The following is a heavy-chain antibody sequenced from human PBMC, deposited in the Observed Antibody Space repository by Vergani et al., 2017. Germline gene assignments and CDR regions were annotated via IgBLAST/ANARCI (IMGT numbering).Heavy chain of an antibody. CDR1: GDSMNSDDFY. CDR2: IFYSGST. CDR3: ARFKWHDIDY. J-gene: IGHJ4*02. Sequence: QVQLQESGPGLVKPSQTLSLTCTVSGDSMNSDDFYWSWIRQPPGKGLEWIGNIFYSGSTYYNPSLKSRLTLSVALSKNLFSLKLNSVTAAVSAVYYCARFKWHDIDYWGQGTLVTVSS. V-gene: IGHV4-30-4*01. D-gene: IGHD1-20*01.